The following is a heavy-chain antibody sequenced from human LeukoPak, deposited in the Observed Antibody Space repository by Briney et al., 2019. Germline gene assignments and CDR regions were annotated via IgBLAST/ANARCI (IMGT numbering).Heavy chain of an antibody. J-gene: IGHJ4*02. CDR1: GGSLSSGSYY. D-gene: IGHD2-2*01. V-gene: IGHV4-61*01. Sequence: PSETLSLTCTVSGGSLSSGSYYWSWIRQPPGKGLEWIEYIYYSGSTNYNPSLKSRVTISVDTSKNQFSLKLSSVTAADTAVYYCARESGDIVVVPAVYFDYWGQGTLVTVSS. CDR3: ARESGDIVVVPAVYFDY. CDR2: IYYSGST.